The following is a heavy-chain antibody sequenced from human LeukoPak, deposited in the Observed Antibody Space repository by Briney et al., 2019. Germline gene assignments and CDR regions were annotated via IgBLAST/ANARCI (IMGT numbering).Heavy chain of an antibody. CDR2: IIPILGIA. V-gene: IGHV1-69*04. Sequence: ASVKVSCKASGGTFSSYAISWVRQAPGQGLEWMGRIIPILGIANYAQKFQGRVTITADKSTSTAYMELSSLRSEDTAVYYCARDSGWYTGDAFDIWGQGTMVTVSS. CDR1: GGTFSSYA. D-gene: IGHD6-19*01. CDR3: ARDSGWYTGDAFDI. J-gene: IGHJ3*02.